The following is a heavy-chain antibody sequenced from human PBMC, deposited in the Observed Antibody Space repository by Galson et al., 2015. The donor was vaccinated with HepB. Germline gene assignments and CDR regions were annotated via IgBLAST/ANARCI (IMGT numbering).Heavy chain of an antibody. D-gene: IGHD3-10*01. V-gene: IGHV3-48*02. J-gene: IGHJ4*02. CDR1: GLAFSNYG. CDR2: ISGSGTTT. CDR3: TRGYGPGDYAS. Sequence: SLRLSCADFGLAFSNYGVSWVRQAPGKGLEWVSYISGSGTTTYYADSVKGRFAISRDNVKNSLFLQMNSLRDEDTAVYYCTRGYGPGDYASWGQGTQVTVSS.